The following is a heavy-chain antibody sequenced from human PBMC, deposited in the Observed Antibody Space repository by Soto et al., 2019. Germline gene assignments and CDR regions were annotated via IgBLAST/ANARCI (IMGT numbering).Heavy chain of an antibody. Sequence: ASVKVSCKASGYTFTGYYMHWVRQAPGQGLEWMGWINPNSGGTNYAQKFQGWVTMTRDTSISTAYMELSRLRSDDTAVYYCTRPSGWSAFDFWAQGTLVTVSS. CDR1: GYTFTGYY. V-gene: IGHV1-2*04. J-gene: IGHJ4*02. D-gene: IGHD6-19*01. CDR2: INPNSGGT. CDR3: TRPSGWSAFDF.